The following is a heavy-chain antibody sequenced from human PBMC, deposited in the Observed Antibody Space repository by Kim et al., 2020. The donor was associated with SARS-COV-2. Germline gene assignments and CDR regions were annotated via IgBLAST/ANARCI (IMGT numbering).Heavy chain of an antibody. CDR1: GFTFSTYG. CDR2: ISYDGSNK. D-gene: IGHD3-10*01. Sequence: GGSLRLSCVASGFTFSTYGMFWVRQAPGKGLEWVAIISYDGSNKYYADSVKGRFTISRDNSENTLYLQMNSLRAEDTAVYYCAKAVLRGVNYYYYGVDDWGQGTTVTVSS. V-gene: IGHV3-30*18. J-gene: IGHJ6*02. CDR3: AKAVLRGVNYYYYGVDD.